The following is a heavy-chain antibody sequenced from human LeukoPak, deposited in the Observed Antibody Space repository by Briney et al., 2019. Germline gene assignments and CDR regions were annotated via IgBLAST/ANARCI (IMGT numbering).Heavy chain of an antibody. CDR2: IYYSGST. J-gene: IGHJ4*02. Sequence: SETLSLTCTVSGGAISSYYWSWIRQPPGKGLEWIGYIYYSGSTNYNPSLKSRVTISVDTSKNQFSLKLSSVTAADTAVYYCARHDFAAAAPFDYWGQGTLVTVSS. D-gene: IGHD6-13*01. V-gene: IGHV4-59*08. CDR1: GGAISSYY. CDR3: ARHDFAAAAPFDY.